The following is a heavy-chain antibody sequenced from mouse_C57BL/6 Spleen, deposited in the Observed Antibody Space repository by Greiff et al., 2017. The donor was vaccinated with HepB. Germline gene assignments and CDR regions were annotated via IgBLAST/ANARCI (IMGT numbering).Heavy chain of an antibody. CDR3: AREGYSNYLGAMDY. J-gene: IGHJ4*01. V-gene: IGHV1-64*01. CDR2: IHPNSGST. Sequence: QVQLKQPGAELVKPGASVKLSCKASGYTFTSYWMHWVKQRPGQGLEWIGMIHPNSGSTNYNEKFKSKATLTVDKSSSTAYMQLSSLTSEDSAVYYCAREGYSNYLGAMDYWGQGTSVTVSS. D-gene: IGHD2-5*01. CDR1: GYTFTSYW.